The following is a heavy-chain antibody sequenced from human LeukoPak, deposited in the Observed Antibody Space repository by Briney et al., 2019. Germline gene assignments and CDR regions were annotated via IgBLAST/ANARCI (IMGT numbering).Heavy chain of an antibody. Sequence: GASVKASCKASGYTFTSYAMHWVRQAPGQRLEWMGWINAGNGNTKYSQKFQGRVTITRDTSASTAYMELSSLRSEDTAVYYCARDRYCSSTSCYTRNWFDPWGQGTLVTVSS. J-gene: IGHJ5*02. CDR2: INAGNGNT. CDR1: GYTFTSYA. D-gene: IGHD2-2*02. CDR3: ARDRYCSSTSCYTRNWFDP. V-gene: IGHV1-3*01.